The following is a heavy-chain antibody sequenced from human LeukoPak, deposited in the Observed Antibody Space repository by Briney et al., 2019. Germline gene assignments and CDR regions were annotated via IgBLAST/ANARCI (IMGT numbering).Heavy chain of an antibody. D-gene: IGHD3-22*01. Sequence: ASVTVSCKTSGYTFTSYDMHWVRQAPGQGLEWMGWVNPTSGGTNYAQKFQGRVTMTRDTSITTAYLELRRLRSDDTAVYYCARVYYYYDSSGILTLYFDYWGQGTLVTVSS. CDR2: VNPTSGGT. V-gene: IGHV1-2*02. CDR3: ARVYYYYDSSGILTLYFDY. CDR1: GYTFTSYD. J-gene: IGHJ4*02.